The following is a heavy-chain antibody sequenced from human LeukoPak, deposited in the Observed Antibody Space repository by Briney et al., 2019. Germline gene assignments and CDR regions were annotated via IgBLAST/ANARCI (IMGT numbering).Heavy chain of an antibody. CDR1: GYTFTSYD. J-gene: IGHJ4*02. CDR3: ARGPEAAGGTYYFDY. D-gene: IGHD6-13*01. V-gene: IGHV1-8*01. Sequence: ASVKVSCKASGYTFTSYDINWVRQATGQGLEWMGWMNPNSGNTGYAQKFQGKVTMTRNTSISTAYMELSSLRSEDTAVYYCARGPEAAGGTYYFDYWGQGTLVTVSS. CDR2: MNPNSGNT.